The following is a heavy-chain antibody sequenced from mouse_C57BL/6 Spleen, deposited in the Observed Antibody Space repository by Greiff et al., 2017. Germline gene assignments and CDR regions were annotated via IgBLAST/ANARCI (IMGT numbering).Heavy chain of an antibody. CDR1: GYTFTSYG. J-gene: IGHJ1*03. V-gene: IGHV14-3*01. D-gene: IGHD2-1*01. CDR2: IDPANGNT. CDR3: ARDYGNYRRYFDV. Sequence: EVQLQQSGAELARPGASVKLSCKASGYTFTSYGISWVKQRTGQGLEWIGRIDPANGNTKYAPKFQGKATITADTSSNTAYLQLSSLTSEDTAIYYCARDYGNYRRYFDVWGTGTTVTVSS.